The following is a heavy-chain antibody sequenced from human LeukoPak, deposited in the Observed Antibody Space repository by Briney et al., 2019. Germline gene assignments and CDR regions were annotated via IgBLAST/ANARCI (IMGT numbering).Heavy chain of an antibody. D-gene: IGHD3-10*01. J-gene: IGHJ6*02. V-gene: IGHV1-18*01. Sequence: GASVKVSCKASGYTFTSYGISWVRQAPGQWLEWMGWISAYNGNTNYAQKLQGRVTMTTDTSTSTAYMELRSLRSDDTAVYYCARPRITMVRGVIISYGMDVWGQGTTVTVSS. CDR2: ISAYNGNT. CDR3: ARPRITMVRGVIISYGMDV. CDR1: GYTFTSYG.